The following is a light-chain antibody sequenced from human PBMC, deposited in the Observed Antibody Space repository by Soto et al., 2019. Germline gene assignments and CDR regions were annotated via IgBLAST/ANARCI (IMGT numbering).Light chain of an antibody. J-gene: IGKJ1*01. Sequence: EIVITQSPATLSVSPGERATLSCRASQSVSSNLAWYQQKPGQAPRLLIYGASTRATGTPARFSGSGSGTEFTLTISSLQSEDFAVYYCQQYNSWPPTFGQGTKVDIK. CDR3: QQYNSWPPT. CDR2: GAS. CDR1: QSVSSN. V-gene: IGKV3-15*01.